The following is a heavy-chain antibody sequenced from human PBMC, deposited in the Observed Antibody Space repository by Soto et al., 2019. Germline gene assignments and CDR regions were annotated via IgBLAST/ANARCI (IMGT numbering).Heavy chain of an antibody. CDR1: GGSITSYH. Sequence: SETLSLTCTVSGGSITSYHWSWIRQPPGKGLEWIGYIYYSGSTNYNPSLKSRVTISVDTSKNQFSLKLSSVTAADTAVYYCARYMVRGGKYYFDYWGQGTLVTVSS. V-gene: IGHV4-59*01. J-gene: IGHJ4*02. CDR3: ARYMVRGGKYYFDY. D-gene: IGHD3-10*01. CDR2: IYYSGST.